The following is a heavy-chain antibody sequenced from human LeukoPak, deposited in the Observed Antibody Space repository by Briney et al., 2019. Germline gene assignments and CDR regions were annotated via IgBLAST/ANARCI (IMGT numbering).Heavy chain of an antibody. CDR1: GYTFNTYG. CDR3: AMVVGATSAFHV. D-gene: IGHD1-26*01. J-gene: IGHJ3*01. Sequence: GASVKVSCKDCGYTFNTYGITWVRQAPGQGLEWMGWISAFTDSTNYAQKFQDRVTVTKDTSTSTAYMELRSLTSDDTAVYYCAMVVGATSAFHVWGQGTMVTVSS. CDR2: ISAFTDST. V-gene: IGHV1-18*01.